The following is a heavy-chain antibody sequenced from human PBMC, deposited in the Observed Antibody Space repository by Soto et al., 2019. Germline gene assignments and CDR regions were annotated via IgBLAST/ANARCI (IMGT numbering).Heavy chain of an antibody. CDR2: INPNSGGT. CDR3: ARLSISYYDGQSDSNWFDP. J-gene: IGHJ5*02. Sequence: EASVKVSCKASGYTFTGYYMHWVRQAPGQGLEWMGWINPNSGGTNYAQKFQGRVTMTRDTSISTAYMELSRLRSDDTAVYYCARLSISYYDGQSDSNWFDPWGQGTLVTVSS. V-gene: IGHV1-2*02. D-gene: IGHD3-22*01. CDR1: GYTFTGYY.